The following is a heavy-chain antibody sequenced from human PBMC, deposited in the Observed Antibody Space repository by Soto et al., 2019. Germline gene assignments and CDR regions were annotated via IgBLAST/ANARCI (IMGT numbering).Heavy chain of an antibody. D-gene: IGHD1-26*01. CDR2: ISDSGSTI. Sequence: WESXSLSCAASEVTLISYSITWFRHAPGRGLQLVATISDSGSTIYYADSVNGRFTISRDNAKNSLYLQMNSLRAEDTAVYYCARVTEYGRKVDWSLDIWGRGTLVTVSS. CDR3: ARVTEYGRKVDWSLDI. V-gene: IGHV3-11*01. CDR1: EVTLISYS. J-gene: IGHJ2*01.